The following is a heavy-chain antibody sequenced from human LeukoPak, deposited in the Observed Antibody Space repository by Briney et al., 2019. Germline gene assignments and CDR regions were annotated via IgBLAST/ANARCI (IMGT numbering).Heavy chain of an antibody. Sequence: SETLSLTCTVSGGSISSSSYYWGWIRQPPGKGLEWIGSIYYSGSTYYNPSLKSRVTISVDTSKNQFSLKLSSVTAADTAVYYCARQKVYGSGNSYLAYWGQGTLVTVSS. J-gene: IGHJ4*02. CDR2: IYYSGST. D-gene: IGHD3-10*01. V-gene: IGHV4-39*01. CDR1: GGSISSSSYY. CDR3: ARQKVYGSGNSYLAY.